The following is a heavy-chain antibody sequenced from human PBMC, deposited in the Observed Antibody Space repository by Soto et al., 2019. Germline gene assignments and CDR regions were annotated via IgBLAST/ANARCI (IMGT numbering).Heavy chain of an antibody. Sequence: SGPTLVNPTQTLTLTCTFSGFSLSTSGMCVSWIRQPPGKALEWLALIDWDDDKYYSTSLKTRLTISKDTSKNQVVLTMTNMDPVDTATYYCARNYYDSSGYPFYYFDYWGQGTLVTVSS. D-gene: IGHD3-22*01. CDR2: IDWDDDK. V-gene: IGHV2-70*01. CDR3: ARNYYDSSGYPFYYFDY. CDR1: GFSLSTSGMC. J-gene: IGHJ4*02.